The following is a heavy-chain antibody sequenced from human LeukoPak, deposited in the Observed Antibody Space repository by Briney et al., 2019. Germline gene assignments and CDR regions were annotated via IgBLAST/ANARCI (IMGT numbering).Heavy chain of an antibody. CDR2: INPRGGNT. CDR3: ARVAYGDYNYCDY. V-gene: IGHV1-46*03. CDR1: GYSFTSYS. J-gene: IGHJ4*02. Sequence: GASVKVSCKASGYSFTSYSVYWVRQAPGQGPECMGVINPRGGNTGYAQKFQGRVTMTRDTSTTTVYMELSSLRSEDTAVYYCARVAYGDYNYCDYWGQGTLVTVSS. D-gene: IGHD4-17*01.